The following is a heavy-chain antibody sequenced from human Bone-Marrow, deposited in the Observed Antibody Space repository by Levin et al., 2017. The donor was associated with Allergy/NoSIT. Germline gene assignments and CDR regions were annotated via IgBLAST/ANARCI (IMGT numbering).Heavy chain of an antibody. Sequence: GGSLRLSCAASGFTFSSYAMSWVRQAPGKGPEWVSTISGSGATTFYADSVTGRFTISRDNTKNTLYLQMNSLRAEDTAVSYCAKNPTLGIVVVTWSWFDHCGQGTLVTVSS. J-gene: IGHJ5*02. CDR1: GFTFSSYA. V-gene: IGHV3-23*01. CDR3: AKNPTLGIVVVTWSWFDH. CDR2: ISGSGATT. D-gene: IGHD1-26*01.